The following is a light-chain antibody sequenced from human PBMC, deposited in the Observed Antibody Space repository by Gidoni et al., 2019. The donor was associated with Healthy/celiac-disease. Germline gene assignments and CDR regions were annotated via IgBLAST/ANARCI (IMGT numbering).Light chain of an antibody. Sequence: EIVLTQSPATLSLSPGERATLSCRASQSVSSYLAWYQQKPGQAPRLLIYDASNRATGIPARFSGSGSGTDFTLTISSLKPEDFAVYYCQQRSNWPRTFGQGTKVKIK. CDR1: QSVSSY. CDR3: QQRSNWPRT. CDR2: DAS. J-gene: IGKJ1*01. V-gene: IGKV3-11*01.